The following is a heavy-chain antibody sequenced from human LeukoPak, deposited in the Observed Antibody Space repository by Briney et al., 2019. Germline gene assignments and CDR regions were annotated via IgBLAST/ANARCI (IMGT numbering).Heavy chain of an antibody. CDR1: GFTFNTHW. J-gene: IGHJ4*02. V-gene: IGHV3-7*01. D-gene: IGHD3-22*01. Sequence: GGSLRLSCVASGFTFNTHWVSWVRQAPGKGLEWVANIKEDGSKTDYVDSVKGRFTISRDNAKNSVFLQMNSLRAEDTAVYYCAPQTMMIVLGGQGTLVTVSS. CDR3: APQTMMIVL. CDR2: IKEDGSKT.